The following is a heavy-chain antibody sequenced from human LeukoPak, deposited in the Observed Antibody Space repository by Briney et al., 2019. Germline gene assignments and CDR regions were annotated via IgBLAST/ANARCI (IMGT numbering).Heavy chain of an antibody. CDR2: IYTGGTT. V-gene: IGHV3-66*02. CDR1: GFSVSSNY. Sequence: GGSLRLSCAASGFSVSSNYMNWVRQAPGKGLEWVSAIYTGGTTYYEDSVKGRFTISRDNSKNTLYLQMNSLRAEDTAVYYCARDKLGSGYSSDFDYWGQGTLVTVSS. CDR3: ARDKLGSGYSSDFDY. J-gene: IGHJ4*02. D-gene: IGHD6-19*01.